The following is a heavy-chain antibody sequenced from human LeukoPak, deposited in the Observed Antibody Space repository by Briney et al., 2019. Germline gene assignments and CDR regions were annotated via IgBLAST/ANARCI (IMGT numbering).Heavy chain of an antibody. J-gene: IGHJ4*02. Sequence: GGSLRLSCAASGFTFSSYWMSWVRQPPGKGLEWVANIKQDGSEKYYVDSVKGRFTISRDNAKNSLYLQMNSLRAEDTAVYYCASQPIAAAGSRGDYWGQGTLVAVSS. D-gene: IGHD6-13*01. CDR3: ASQPIAAAGSRGDY. CDR2: IKQDGSEK. V-gene: IGHV3-7*03. CDR1: GFTFSSYW.